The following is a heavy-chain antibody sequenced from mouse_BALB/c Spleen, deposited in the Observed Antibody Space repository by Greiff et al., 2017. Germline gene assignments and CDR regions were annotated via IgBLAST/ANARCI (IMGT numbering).Heavy chain of an antibody. Sequence: QVQLQQSGAELMKPGASVKISCKATGYTFSSYWIEWVKQRPGHGLEWIGEILPGSGSTNYNEKFKGKATFTADTSSNTAYMQLSSLTSEDSAVYYCARDYRYDDVFAYWGQGTLVTVSA. CDR1: GYTFSSYW. D-gene: IGHD2-14*01. CDR2: ILPGSGST. V-gene: IGHV1-9*01. CDR3: ARDYRYDDVFAY. J-gene: IGHJ3*01.